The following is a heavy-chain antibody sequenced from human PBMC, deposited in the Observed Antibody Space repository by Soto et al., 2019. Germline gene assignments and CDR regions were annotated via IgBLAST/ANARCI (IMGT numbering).Heavy chain of an antibody. Sequence: GGSLRLSCAASGFTFSSYSMNWVRQAPGKGLEWVSSISSSSSYIYYADSVKGRFTISRDNAKNSLYLQMNSLRAEDTAVYYCARVKYDILTGYPFTPDYGMDVWGQGTTVTVSS. J-gene: IGHJ6*02. CDR2: ISSSSSYI. D-gene: IGHD3-9*01. V-gene: IGHV3-21*01. CDR3: ARVKYDILTGYPFTPDYGMDV. CDR1: GFTFSSYS.